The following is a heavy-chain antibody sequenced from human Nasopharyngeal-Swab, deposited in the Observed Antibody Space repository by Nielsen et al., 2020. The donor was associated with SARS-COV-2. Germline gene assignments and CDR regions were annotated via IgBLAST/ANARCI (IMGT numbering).Heavy chain of an antibody. D-gene: IGHD3-22*01. CDR1: GYSLSSGYY. V-gene: IGHV4-38-2*02. J-gene: IGHJ3*02. CDR3: ARDGQYYESSGYYYSDAFDI. Sequence: SETLSLTCTVSGYSLSSGYYWGWLRQPPGKGLEWIGSIYHSGTTYYNPSLKSRVTISVDTSKHQFSLKLTSVTAADTAVYYRARDGQYYESSGYYYSDAFDIWGQGTMVTVSS. CDR2: IYHSGTT.